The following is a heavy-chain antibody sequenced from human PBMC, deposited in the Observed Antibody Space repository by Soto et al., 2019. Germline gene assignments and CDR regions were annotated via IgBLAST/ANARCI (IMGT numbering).Heavy chain of an antibody. CDR1: GGSISRYY. J-gene: IGHJ6*02. Sequence: SETLSLTCSVSGGSISRYYWSWIRQVPGRGLEWIGNIFSSGTTNYNPSLKSRVTISVDTSKNQVSLKLNAVTAADTAVYYCAIEYYHFWIDTWSYYGMDVCGHVTTFTVCS. CDR2: IFSSGTT. CDR3: AIEYYHFWIDTWSYYGMDV. V-gene: IGHV4-59*01. D-gene: IGHD3-3*01.